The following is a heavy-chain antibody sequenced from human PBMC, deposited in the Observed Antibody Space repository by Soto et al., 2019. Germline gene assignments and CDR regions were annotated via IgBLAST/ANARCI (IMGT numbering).Heavy chain of an antibody. CDR3: ASSYGSGSYYRGMTYYYYGMDV. Sequence: SVKVSCKASGGTFSSYAISWVRQAPGQGLEGMGGIIPIFGTANYAQKFQGRATIAADESTSTAYMELSSLRSEDTAVYYCASSYGSGSYYRGMTYYYYGMDVWGQGTTVTVSS. J-gene: IGHJ6*02. D-gene: IGHD3-10*01. CDR2: IIPIFGTA. CDR1: GGTFSSYA. V-gene: IGHV1-69*13.